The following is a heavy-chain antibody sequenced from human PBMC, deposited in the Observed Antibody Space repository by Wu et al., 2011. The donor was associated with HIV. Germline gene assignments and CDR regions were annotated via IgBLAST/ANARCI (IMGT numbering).Heavy chain of an antibody. D-gene: IGHD5-12*01. V-gene: IGHV1-2*06. J-gene: IGHJ4*02. CDR3: ATRKHGYGLYYFDY. Sequence: QVQLVQSGAEVYKPGASVKVSCETSGYSFRDYYIHWVRQAPGQGLEWMGRINPDTGATNYGPQFQGRVTMTRDTSISTAYMELDRLTSDDTAVYYCATRKHGYGLYYFDYWGQGTLVTVSS. CDR1: GYSFRDYY. CDR2: INPDTGAT.